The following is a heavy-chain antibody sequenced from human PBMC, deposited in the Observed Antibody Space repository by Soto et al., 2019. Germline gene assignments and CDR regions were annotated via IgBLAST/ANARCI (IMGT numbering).Heavy chain of an antibody. CDR2: INPSGGTT. CDR3: ARVSRGGSEYFFDY. J-gene: IGHJ4*02. D-gene: IGHD2-15*01. CDR1: GYTFTRYN. V-gene: IGHV1-46*01. Sequence: ASVKVSCKASGYTFTRYNVHWVRQAPGQGLEWMAIINPSGGTTYYVQKFEGRVTLTTDTSTSTVYMELSSLRSDDTAVYYCARVSRGGSEYFFDYCGQGTLVTVYS.